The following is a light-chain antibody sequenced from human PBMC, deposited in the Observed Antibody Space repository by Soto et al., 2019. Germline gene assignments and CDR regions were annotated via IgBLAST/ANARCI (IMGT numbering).Light chain of an antibody. V-gene: IGKV3-11*01. CDR3: QQRSNWPWTIT. CDR1: QSVSSY. J-gene: IGKJ5*01. CDR2: DAS. Sequence: EIVLTQSPATLSLSPGERATLSCRASQSVSSYLAWYQQKPGQAPRLLIYDASNRATGIPARFSGSGSGTDFTLTISSLEPEDFAVYYCQQRSNWPWTITFGQGTRLEMK.